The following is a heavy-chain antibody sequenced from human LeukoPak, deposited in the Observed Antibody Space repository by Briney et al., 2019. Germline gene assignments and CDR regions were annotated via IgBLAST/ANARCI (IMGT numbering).Heavy chain of an antibody. CDR3: AKDRGKTYYYDSSGYFDY. Sequence: PGGSLRLSCAASGFTFSSYWMSWVRQAPGKGVEWVAVIWYDGSNKYYAASVKGRFTISRDNSKNTLYLQMNSLRAEDTAVYYCAKDRGKTYYYDSSGYFDYWGQGTLVTVSS. CDR1: GFTFSSYW. CDR2: IWYDGSNK. V-gene: IGHV3-33*06. D-gene: IGHD3-22*01. J-gene: IGHJ4*02.